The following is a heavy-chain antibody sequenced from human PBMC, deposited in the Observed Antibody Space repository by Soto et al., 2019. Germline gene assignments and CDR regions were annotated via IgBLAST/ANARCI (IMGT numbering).Heavy chain of an antibody. Sequence: ASVKVSCKASGYTFTGYYMHWERQAPGQGLEWMGWINPNSGGTNYAQKFQGWVTMTRDTSISTAYMELSRLRSDDTAVYYCAVGQNSSSSDYYYYGMDVWGQGTTVTVSS. CDR3: AVGQNSSSSDYYYYGMDV. D-gene: IGHD6-6*01. J-gene: IGHJ6*02. V-gene: IGHV1-2*04. CDR1: GYTFTGYY. CDR2: INPNSGGT.